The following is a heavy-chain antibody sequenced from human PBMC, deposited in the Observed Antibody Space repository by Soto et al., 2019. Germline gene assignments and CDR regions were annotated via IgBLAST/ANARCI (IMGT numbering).Heavy chain of an antibody. CDR2: INAGNGNT. CDR3: ARPYSSSPRENYYYYYMDV. CDR1: GYTFTSYA. D-gene: IGHD6-6*01. V-gene: IGHV1-3*01. J-gene: IGHJ6*03. Sequence: ASVKVSCKASGYTFTSYAMHWVRQAPGQRLEWMGWINAGNGNTKYSQKFQGRVTITRDTSASTAYMGLSSLRSEDTAVYYCARPYSSSPRENYYYYYMDVWGKGTTVTVSS.